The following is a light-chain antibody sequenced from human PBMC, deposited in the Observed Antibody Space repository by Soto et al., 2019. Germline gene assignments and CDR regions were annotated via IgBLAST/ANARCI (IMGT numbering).Light chain of an antibody. CDR1: SGHSNYA. J-gene: IGLJ2*01. Sequence: QLVLTQSPSASASLGASVKLTCTLSSGHSNYAIAWHQQQSEKGPRYLMKLNSDGSHSKGDGIPDRFSGSSSGAERYLTISRLQSEEGAAYHCQTWGSGIVVFGGGTKLTVL. CDR2: LNSDGSH. CDR3: QTWGSGIVV. V-gene: IGLV4-69*01.